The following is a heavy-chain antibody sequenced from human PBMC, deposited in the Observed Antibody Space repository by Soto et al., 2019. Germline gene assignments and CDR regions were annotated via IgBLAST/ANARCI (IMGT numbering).Heavy chain of an antibody. V-gene: IGHV3-30-3*01. CDR2: ISYDGSNK. CDR1: GFTFSSYV. CDR3: ARVSLSGDYYYYYYGMDV. J-gene: IGHJ6*02. Sequence: GGSLRLSCAASGFTFSSYVMHWVRQAPGKGLEWVAVISYDGSNKYYADSVKGRFTISRDNSKNTLYLQMNSLRAEDTAVYYCARVSLSGDYYYYYYGMDVWGQGTTVTVSS. D-gene: IGHD4-17*01.